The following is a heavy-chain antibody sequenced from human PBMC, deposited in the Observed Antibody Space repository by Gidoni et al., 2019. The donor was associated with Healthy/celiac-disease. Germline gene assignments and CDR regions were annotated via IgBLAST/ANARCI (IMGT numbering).Heavy chain of an antibody. J-gene: IGHJ6*03. CDR1: GYTFTSYD. D-gene: IGHD2-15*01. CDR2: MNPNSVNT. CDR3: ARGTVVSYYYYYYYMDV. Sequence: QVQLVQSGAEVKKPGASVKVSCKASGYTFTSYDINWVRQATGRGLEWMRLMNPNSVNTGYAQKFQGRVTMTRNTSISTAYMELSSLRSEDTAVYYCARGTVVSYYYYYYYMDVWGKGTTVTVSS. V-gene: IGHV1-8*01.